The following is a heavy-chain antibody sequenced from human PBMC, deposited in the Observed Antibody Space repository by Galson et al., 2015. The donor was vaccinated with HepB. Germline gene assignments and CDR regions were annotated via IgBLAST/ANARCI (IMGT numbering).Heavy chain of an antibody. CDR1: GFTFDDYA. CDR2: ISWNGGNI. D-gene: IGHD6-19*01. CDR3: AKGRSSGWHAPSDY. Sequence: SLRLSCAASGFTFDDYALHWVRQAPGKGLEWVSGISWNGGNIGYAESVKGRFTISRDNAKNSLYLQMNTLRAEDTALYYCAKGRSSGWHAPSDYWGQGTLVTASS. J-gene: IGHJ4*02. V-gene: IGHV3-9*01.